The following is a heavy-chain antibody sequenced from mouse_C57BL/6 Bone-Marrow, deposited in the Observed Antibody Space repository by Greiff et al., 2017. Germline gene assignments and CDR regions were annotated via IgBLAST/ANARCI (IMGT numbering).Heavy chain of an antibody. Sequence: EVKLQESGGDLVKPGGSLKLSCAASGFTFSSYGMSWVRQTPDKRLEWVATISSGGSYTYYPDSVQGRFTISRDNAKNTLYLQMSSLKSEDTAMYYCARHLLLRFYYFDYWGQGTTLTVSS. V-gene: IGHV5-6*01. CDR2: ISSGGSYT. CDR3: ARHLLLRFYYFDY. J-gene: IGHJ2*01. CDR1: GFTFSSYG. D-gene: IGHD1-1*01.